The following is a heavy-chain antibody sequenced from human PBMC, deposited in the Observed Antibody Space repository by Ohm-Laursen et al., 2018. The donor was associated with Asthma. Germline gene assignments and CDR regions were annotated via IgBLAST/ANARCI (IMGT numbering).Heavy chain of an antibody. CDR1: GFTFSIYA. CDR2: ISSAETYK. Sequence: SLRLSCAASGFTFSIYALHWVRQAPGKGLEWVAIISSAETYKNYANSVKGRFTISKDNSKNTLFLQMNSLRPDDTAVYYCARRDFSGGDTNAAFDIWGQGTMVVVSS. D-gene: IGHD2-21*02. V-gene: IGHV3-30*04. J-gene: IGHJ3*02. CDR3: ARRDFSGGDTNAAFDI.